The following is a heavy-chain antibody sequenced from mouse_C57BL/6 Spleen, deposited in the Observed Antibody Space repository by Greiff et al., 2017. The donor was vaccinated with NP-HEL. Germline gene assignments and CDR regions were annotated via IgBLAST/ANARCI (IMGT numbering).Heavy chain of an antibody. CDR2: IYPGSGNT. CDR3: ARGDYYGSSYPYYAMDY. J-gene: IGHJ4*01. CDR1: GYTFTDYY. V-gene: IGHV1-76*01. D-gene: IGHD1-1*01. Sequence: QVQLQQSGAELVRPGASVKLSCKASGYTFTDYYINWVKQRPGQGLEWIARIYPGSGNTYYNEKFKGKATLTAEKSSSTAYMQLSSLTSEDSAVYFCARGDYYGSSYPYYAMDYWGQGTSVTVSS.